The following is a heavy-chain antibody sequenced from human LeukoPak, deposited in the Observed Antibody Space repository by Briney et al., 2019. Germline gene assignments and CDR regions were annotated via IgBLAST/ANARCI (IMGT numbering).Heavy chain of an antibody. D-gene: IGHD3-9*01. CDR2: ISYDGSNK. J-gene: IGHJ4*02. CDR3: VTNFDPDVD. V-gene: IGHV3-30*04. CDR1: GFTFSSYV. Sequence: PGGSLRLSCAASGFTFSSYVMHWVRQAPGKGLEWVALISYDGSNKYYADSVKGRFTISRDNAKNSLYLQMNSLRAEDTAVYYCVTNFDPDVDWGQGTLVTVSS.